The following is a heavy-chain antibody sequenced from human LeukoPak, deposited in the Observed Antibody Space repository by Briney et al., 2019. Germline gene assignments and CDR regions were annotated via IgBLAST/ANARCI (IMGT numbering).Heavy chain of an antibody. Sequence: SETLSLTCAVYGGSFDGYNWSWIRQPPGKGLEWIGSIYHSGSTYYNPSLKSRVTISVDTSKNQFSLKLSSVTAADTAVYYCARHKVEMDYWGQGTLVTVSS. CDR1: GGSFDGYN. V-gene: IGHV4-34*01. CDR2: IYHSGST. CDR3: ARHKVEMDY. J-gene: IGHJ4*02. D-gene: IGHD5-24*01.